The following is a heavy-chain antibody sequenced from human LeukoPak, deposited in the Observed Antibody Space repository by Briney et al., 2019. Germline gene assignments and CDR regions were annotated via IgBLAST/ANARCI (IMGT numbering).Heavy chain of an antibody. CDR2: ISGSGGST. CDR3: AKAPCGTGKPDY. V-gene: IGHV3-23*01. Sequence: GGSLRLSCAASGFTFSSYAMSWVRQAPGEGVEWVSAISGSGGSTYYADSVKGRFTISRDNSKNAIYLQMNRLRAEDTAVYYCAKAPCGTGKPDYWGQGTLVTVSS. CDR1: GFTFSSYA. D-gene: IGHD3-10*01. J-gene: IGHJ4*02.